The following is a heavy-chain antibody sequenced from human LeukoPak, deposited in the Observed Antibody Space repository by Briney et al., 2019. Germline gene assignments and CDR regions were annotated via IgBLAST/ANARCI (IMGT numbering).Heavy chain of an antibody. CDR1: GFTFSDYE. J-gene: IGHJ6*03. CDR2: INSSGATK. Sequence: PGGSLRLSCAVSGFTFSDYEMTWVRQAPGKGLEWISFINSSGATKYYADSVRGRFAISRDNANNSLYLLVDSLRADDTAVYFCARILGNNYYCYYMDVWGKGTTVTVSS. V-gene: IGHV3-48*03. CDR3: ARILGNNYYCYYMDV.